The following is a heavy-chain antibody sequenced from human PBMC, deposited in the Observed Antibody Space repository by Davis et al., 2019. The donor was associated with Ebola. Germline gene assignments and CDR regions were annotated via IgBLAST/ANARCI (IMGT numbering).Heavy chain of an antibody. CDR1: GFTFSSYS. D-gene: IGHD6-19*01. Sequence: GESLKISCAASGFTFSSYSMNWVRQAPGKGLEWVSYISSSSSTIYYADSVKGRFTISRDNAKNSLYLQMNSLRDEDTAVYYCARDLPGIAVAGTYYYYYGMDVWGQGTTVTVSS. J-gene: IGHJ6*02. CDR3: ARDLPGIAVAGTYYYYYGMDV. CDR2: ISSSSSTI. V-gene: IGHV3-48*02.